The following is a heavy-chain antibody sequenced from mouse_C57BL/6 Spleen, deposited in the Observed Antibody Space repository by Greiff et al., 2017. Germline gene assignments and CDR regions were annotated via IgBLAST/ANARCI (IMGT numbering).Heavy chain of an antibody. CDR1: GYSFTDYN. D-gene: IGHD2-2*01. J-gene: IGHJ4*01. Sequence: VQLKESGPELVKPGASVKISCKASGYSFTDYNMNWVKQSNGKSLEWIGVINPNYGTTSYNQKFKGKATLTVDQSSSTAYMQLNSLTSADSAVYYCARSGGYDGAMDYWGQGTSVTVSS. CDR2: INPNYGTT. CDR3: ARSGGYDGAMDY. V-gene: IGHV1-39*01.